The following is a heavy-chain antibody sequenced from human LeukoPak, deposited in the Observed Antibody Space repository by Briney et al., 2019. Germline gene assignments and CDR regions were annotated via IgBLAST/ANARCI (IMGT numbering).Heavy chain of an antibody. CDR1: GFTFSSYA. V-gene: IGHV3-30*04. CDR3: AGSLGYCTSNVCYLKY. D-gene: IGHD2-8*01. Sequence: GGSLRLSCAASGFTFSSYAMHWVRQAPGKGLEWVTVISYDGNNKYYADSVKGRFTISRDNSKNTLYLQMNSLRADDTAVYYCAGSLGYCTSNVCYLKYWGQGTLVTVSS. CDR2: ISYDGNNK. J-gene: IGHJ4*02.